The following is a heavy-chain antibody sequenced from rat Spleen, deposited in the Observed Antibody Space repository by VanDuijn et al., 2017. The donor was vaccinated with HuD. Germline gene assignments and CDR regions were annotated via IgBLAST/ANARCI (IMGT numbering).Heavy chain of an antibody. D-gene: IGHD1-4*01. CDR2: ISYDGSST. V-gene: IGHV5-29*01. J-gene: IGHJ2*01. CDR1: GFTFGDYG. CDR3: ARHSLHYPGYFDY. Sequence: EVQLVEYGGGLVQPGRSLKLSCAASGFTFGDYGVAWVRQAPTKGLEWVATISYDGSSTYYRDSVKGRFTISRDNAKSTLYLQMDSLRSEDTATYYCARHSLHYPGYFDYWGQGVMVTVSS.